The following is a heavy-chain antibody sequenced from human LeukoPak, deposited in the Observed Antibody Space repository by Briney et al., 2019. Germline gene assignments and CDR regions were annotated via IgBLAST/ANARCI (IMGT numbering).Heavy chain of an antibody. Sequence: GGSLRLSCAASGFTFDDYAMHWVRQAPGKGLEWVTGISWNSGSIGYADSVKGRFTISRDNAKNSLYLQMNSLRAEDTALYYCAKDAVVGATTFFDYWGQGTLVTVSS. CDR2: ISWNSGSI. V-gene: IGHV3-9*01. CDR1: GFTFDDYA. J-gene: IGHJ4*02. CDR3: AKDAVVGATTFFDY. D-gene: IGHD1-26*01.